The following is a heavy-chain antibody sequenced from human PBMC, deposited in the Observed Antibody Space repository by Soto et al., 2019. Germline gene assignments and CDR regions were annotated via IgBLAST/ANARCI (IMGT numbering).Heavy chain of an antibody. D-gene: IGHD5-18*01. V-gene: IGHV4-34*01. Sequence: QVQLQQWGAGLLKPSETLSLTCAVYGGSFSDYYWSWIRQPPGKGLEWIGEIHPGGSTNYNPPLKGRVTISVDTSKNQFSLKLRSVTGADTAVYYCARGPDRAKVGYWGQGTLVTVSS. CDR3: ARGPDRAKVGY. J-gene: IGHJ4*02. CDR2: IHPGGST. CDR1: GGSFSDYY.